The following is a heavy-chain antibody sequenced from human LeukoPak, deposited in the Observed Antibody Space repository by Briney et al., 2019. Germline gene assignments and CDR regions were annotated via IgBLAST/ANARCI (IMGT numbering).Heavy chain of an antibody. V-gene: IGHV3-33*06. D-gene: IGHD2-2*01. J-gene: IGHJ3*02. CDR1: GFTFSRYG. CDR2: IWYDGSNK. CDR3: AKESGYCSSTSCFADAFDI. Sequence: PGRSLRLSCAASGFTFSRYGMHWVRQAPGKGLEWVAVIWYDGSNKYYADSVKGRLTISRDNSKNTLYLQMNSLRAEDTAVYYCAKESGYCSSTSCFADAFDIWGQGTMVTVSS.